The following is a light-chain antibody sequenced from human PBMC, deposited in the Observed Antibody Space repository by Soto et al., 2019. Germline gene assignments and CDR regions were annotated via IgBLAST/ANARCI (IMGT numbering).Light chain of an antibody. CDR3: QQYGSSPWT. J-gene: IGKJ1*01. V-gene: IGKV3-20*01. CDR2: GAS. Sequence: EIVLTQSPGTLSLSPGERATLSCRASQSVSSSYLAWYQQKPGQAPRLLIYGASSRATGIPDRFSGRWSGTAFTRTISSLEPGDYAVSYCQQYGSSPWTFGQGTKVEIK. CDR1: QSVSSSY.